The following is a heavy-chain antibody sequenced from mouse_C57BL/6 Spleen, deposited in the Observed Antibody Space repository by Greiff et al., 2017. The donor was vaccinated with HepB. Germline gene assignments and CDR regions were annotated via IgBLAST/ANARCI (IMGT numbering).Heavy chain of an antibody. CDR3: AREYEDYYAMDY. Sequence: QVQLQQPGAELVKPGASVKVSCKASGYTFTSYWMHWVKQRPGQGLEWIGRIHPSDSDTNYNQKFKGKATLTVDKSSSTAYMQLSSLTSEDSAVSDSAREYEDYYAMDYWGEGTSVTVSS. D-gene: IGHD2-14*01. CDR1: GYTFTSYW. V-gene: IGHV1-74*01. J-gene: IGHJ4*01. CDR2: IHPSDSDT.